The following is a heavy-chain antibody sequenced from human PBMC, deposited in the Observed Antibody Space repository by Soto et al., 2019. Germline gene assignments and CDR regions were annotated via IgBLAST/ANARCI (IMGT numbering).Heavy chain of an antibody. CDR2: IYYSGTT. Sequence: SSETLSLTCTVSGVSLISSTYDWGCIRQSPGKRLEWIGSIYYSGTTYYNPSLKSRVTISLDTSKNQFSLSLSSVTAADTAIYYCVRHGVMAVVVTYWGQGTLVTVSS. CDR3: VRHGVMAVVVTY. V-gene: IGHV4-39*01. CDR1: GVSLISSTYD. J-gene: IGHJ4*02. D-gene: IGHD2-21*02.